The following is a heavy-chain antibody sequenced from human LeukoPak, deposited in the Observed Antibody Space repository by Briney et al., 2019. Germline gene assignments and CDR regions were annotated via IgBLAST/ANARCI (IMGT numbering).Heavy chain of an antibody. CDR1: GFTFSSYA. J-gene: IGHJ5*02. Sequence: GGSLRLSCAASGFTFSSYAMHWVRQAPGKGLEYVSAISSNGGSTYYANSVKGRFTISRDNSKNTLYLQMGSLRAEDMAVYYCARDAYDYVWGSYRYVYNWFDPWGQGTLVTVSS. D-gene: IGHD3-16*02. CDR3: ARDAYDYVWGSYRYVYNWFDP. V-gene: IGHV3-64*01. CDR2: ISSNGGST.